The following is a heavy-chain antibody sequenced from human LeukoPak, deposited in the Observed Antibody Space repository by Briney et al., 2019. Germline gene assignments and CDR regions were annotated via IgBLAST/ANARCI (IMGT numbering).Heavy chain of an antibody. J-gene: IGHJ6*02. Sequence: PGGSLRLSCAASGFTFSSYSMNWVRQAPGKGLEWVSSISSSSSYIYYADSVKGRFTISRDNAKNSLYLQMNSLRAEDTAVYYCARDSDGSGSYFYYYGMDVWGQGTTVTVSS. CDR3: ARDSDGSGSYFYYYGMDV. D-gene: IGHD3-10*01. CDR2: ISSSSSYI. V-gene: IGHV3-21*01. CDR1: GFTFSSYS.